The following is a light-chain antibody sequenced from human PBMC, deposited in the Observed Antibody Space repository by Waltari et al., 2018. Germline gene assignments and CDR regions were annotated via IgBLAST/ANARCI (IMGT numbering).Light chain of an antibody. V-gene: IGKV3-11*01. CDR2: DAS. CDR1: QSVTTY. Sequence: EIVMTQSPATLSLSQGESATFSCRASQSVTTYLGWIQQKPGQAPRLLIYDASKRATGIPARFSGSGSGTDFTLTISNLEPEDFAIYYCHQRSSWPLTFGGGTRVEI. J-gene: IGKJ4*01. CDR3: HQRSSWPLT.